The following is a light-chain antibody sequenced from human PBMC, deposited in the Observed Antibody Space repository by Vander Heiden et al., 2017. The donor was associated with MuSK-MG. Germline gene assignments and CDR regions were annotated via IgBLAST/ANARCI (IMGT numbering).Light chain of an antibody. CDR1: QSVSSY. CDR2: DAS. CDR3: QQRSNWALT. V-gene: IGKV3-11*01. Sequence: EIVLTQSPATLSLSPGERATLSCRASQSVSSYLAWYQQKPGLAPRLLIYDASNRATGIPARFSGSGSGTDFTLTIISLEPEDFAVYYCQQRSNWALTFGGGTKVEIK. J-gene: IGKJ4*01.